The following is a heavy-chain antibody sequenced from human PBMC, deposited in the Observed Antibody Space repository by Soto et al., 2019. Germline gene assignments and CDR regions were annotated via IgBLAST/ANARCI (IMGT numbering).Heavy chain of an antibody. Sequence: QVQLVQSGAEVKKPGASVKVSCKASGYTFTGYYMHWVRQAPGQGLEWMGWINPNSGGTNYAQKFQGRVTMTRDTSICTAYMELSRLRSDDTAVYYCARGGVGAIPNYGMDVWGQGTTVTVSS. CDR2: INPNSGGT. J-gene: IGHJ6*02. CDR3: ARGGVGAIPNYGMDV. CDR1: GYTFTGYY. V-gene: IGHV1-2*02. D-gene: IGHD1-26*01.